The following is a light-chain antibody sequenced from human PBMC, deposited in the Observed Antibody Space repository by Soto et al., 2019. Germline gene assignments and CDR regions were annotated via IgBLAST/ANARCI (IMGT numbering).Light chain of an antibody. CDR2: GAS. Sequence: EIVLTQSPATLSSFPGDRVTLSCRASQSVRSSLAWYQQKPGQAPRLLIYGASTRATGIPDRFSGSGSGTEFTLTISRLQSEDFAIYYCQKYNSWPPITFGQGTRLEIK. V-gene: IGKV3-15*01. CDR3: QKYNSWPPIT. CDR1: QSVRSS. J-gene: IGKJ5*01.